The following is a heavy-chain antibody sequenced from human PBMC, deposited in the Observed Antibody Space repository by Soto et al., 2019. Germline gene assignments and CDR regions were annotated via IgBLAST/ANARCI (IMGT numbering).Heavy chain of an antibody. Sequence: QAPGQRLEWMGWINAGNGNTKYSQKFQGRVTITRDTSASTAYMELSSLRSEDTAVYYCARDMEDCSGGSCYWFDPWGQGTLVTVSS. V-gene: IGHV1-3*01. CDR3: ARDMEDCSGGSCYWFDP. D-gene: IGHD2-15*01. J-gene: IGHJ5*02. CDR2: INAGNGNT.